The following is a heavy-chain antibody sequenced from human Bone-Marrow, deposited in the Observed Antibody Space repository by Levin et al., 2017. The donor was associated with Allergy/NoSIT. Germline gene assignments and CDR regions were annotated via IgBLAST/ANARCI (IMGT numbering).Heavy chain of an antibody. CDR2: ISHRGST. Sequence: SETLSLTCSVSVSAGSVSTDNSYWSWIRQPPGKGLEWIGYISHRGSTHYNPSLSGRVTISADMSKNQFSLKLRSVTAADTAVYYCARVRDAFDIWGQGTMVTVSS. CDR3: ARVRDAFDI. J-gene: IGHJ3*02. V-gene: IGHV4-61*01. CDR1: AGSVSTDNSY.